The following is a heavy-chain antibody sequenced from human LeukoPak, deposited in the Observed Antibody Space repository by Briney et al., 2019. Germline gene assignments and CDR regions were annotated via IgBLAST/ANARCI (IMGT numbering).Heavy chain of an antibody. D-gene: IGHD2-15*01. CDR1: GFTFSSYS. J-gene: IGHJ4*02. CDR3: ATGTTSGGYYFAY. CDR2: ITSGSSYI. Sequence: PGGSLRLSCAASGFTFSSYSMNWVRQAPGKGLEWVSSITSGSSYIYYTDSVKGRFTISRDNAKNSLYLQMNSLRAEDTAVYYCATGTTSGGYYFAYWGQGTLVTVSS. V-gene: IGHV3-21*01.